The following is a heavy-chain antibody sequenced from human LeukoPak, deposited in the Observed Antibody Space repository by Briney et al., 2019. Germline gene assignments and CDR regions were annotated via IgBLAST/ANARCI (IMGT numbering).Heavy chain of an antibody. CDR3: ARPPGFSTSFWD. CDR2: IHYTGST. CDR1: GASVIGSNSD. J-gene: IGHJ4*02. D-gene: IGHD2-2*01. Sequence: SETLSPAFTVSGASVIGSNSDWGWIRQPPWKGLGGIGSIHYTGSTYYKPSHKRRVNISVDTSKNQFSLKLNSVTAADTAVYYCARPPGFSTSFWDWGQGTLVTVSS. V-gene: IGHV4-39*01.